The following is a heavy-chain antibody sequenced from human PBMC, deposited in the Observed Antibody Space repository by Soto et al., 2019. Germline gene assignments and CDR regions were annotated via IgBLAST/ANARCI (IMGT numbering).Heavy chain of an antibody. V-gene: IGHV1-58*01. CDR3: AAADDFWSGYPRLNVPTYYYYGMDV. J-gene: IGHJ6*02. CDR2: IVVGSGNT. D-gene: IGHD3-3*01. CDR1: GFTFTSSA. Sequence: QMRLVQSGPEVKKPGTSVKVSCKASGFTFTSSAVQWVRQARGQRLAWIGWIVVGSGNTNYVQTFQERVTITRDMSTSTASMELSSLRSEDTAVYYCAAADDFWSGYPRLNVPTYYYYGMDVWGQGTTVTVSS.